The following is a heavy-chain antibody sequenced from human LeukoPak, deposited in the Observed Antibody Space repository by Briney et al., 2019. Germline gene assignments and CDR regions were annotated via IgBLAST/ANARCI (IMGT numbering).Heavy chain of an antibody. J-gene: IGHJ4*02. CDR1: GFTFSSYE. V-gene: IGHV3-48*03. CDR2: ISSSGSTI. D-gene: IGHD1/OR15-1a*01. Sequence: GGSLRLSCAASGFTFSSYEMNWVRQAPGKGLEWVSYISSSGSTIYYADSVKGRFTISRDNSKNTLYLQMNSLRAEDTAVYYCARDFFTYNWNIGNFDYWGQGTLATVSS. CDR3: ARDFFTYNWNIGNFDY.